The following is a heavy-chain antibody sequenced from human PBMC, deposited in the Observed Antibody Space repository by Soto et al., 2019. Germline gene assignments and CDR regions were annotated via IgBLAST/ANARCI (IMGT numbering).Heavy chain of an antibody. D-gene: IGHD6-19*01. J-gene: IGHJ4*02. CDR1: GFTFAHYA. CDR3: VTWLSAHFDY. V-gene: IGHV3-23*05. CDR2: IDGPTTNT. Sequence: SLRLSCAASGFTFAHYAMMWARQAPGRGLEWVSTIDGPTTNTHYIDSVKGRFFISRDNAINTVYLQMNGLRAEDTAVYYCVTWLSAHFDYWCRGTLVTVSS.